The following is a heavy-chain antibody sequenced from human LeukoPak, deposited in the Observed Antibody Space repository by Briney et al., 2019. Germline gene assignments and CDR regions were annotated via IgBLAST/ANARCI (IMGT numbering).Heavy chain of an antibody. CDR3: ARVFGAFVVVPAAPTGTLDY. Sequence: GGSLRLSCAASGFTFSSYAMHWVRQAPGKGLEWVAVISYDGSNKYYADSVKGRFTISRDNSKNTLYLQMNSLRAEDTAVYYCARVFGAFVVVPAAPTGTLDYWGQGTLVTVSS. V-gene: IGHV3-30-3*01. D-gene: IGHD2-2*01. J-gene: IGHJ4*02. CDR2: ISYDGSNK. CDR1: GFTFSSYA.